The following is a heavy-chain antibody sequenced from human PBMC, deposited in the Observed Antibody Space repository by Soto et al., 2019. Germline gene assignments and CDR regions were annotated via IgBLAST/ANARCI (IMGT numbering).Heavy chain of an antibody. V-gene: IGHV4-30-2*01. J-gene: IGHJ4*02. CDR1: GGSISSGGYS. Sequence: QLQLQESGSGLVKPSQTPSLTCAVSGGSISSGGYSWSWIRQPPGKGLEWIGYIYHSGSTYYNPSLKSRVTISVDRSKNQFSLKLSSVTAADTAVYYCARATYDSSSPYFDYWGQGTLVTVSS. D-gene: IGHD3-22*01. CDR2: IYHSGST. CDR3: ARATYDSSSPYFDY.